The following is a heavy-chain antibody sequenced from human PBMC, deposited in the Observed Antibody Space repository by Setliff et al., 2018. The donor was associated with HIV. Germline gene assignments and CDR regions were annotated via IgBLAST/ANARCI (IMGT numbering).Heavy chain of an antibody. J-gene: IGHJ6*02. CDR3: AREGYYYYGMDV. Sequence: PSETLSLTCAVYGGSFSDNYWRWIRQSPGEGLEWIGEINHSGRTKSSTSLRSRVAISVDTSKNQFSMKLSSVTAADTAVDYCAREGYYYYGMDVWGQGTMVTVSS. CDR1: GGSFSDNY. CDR2: INHSGRT. V-gene: IGHV4-34*01.